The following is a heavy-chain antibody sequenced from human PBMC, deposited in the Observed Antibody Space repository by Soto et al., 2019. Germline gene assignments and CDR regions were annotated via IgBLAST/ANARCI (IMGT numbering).Heavy chain of an antibody. CDR2: ISAYNGNT. CDR3: ARLGSRTSAWNYGTDY. Sequence: ASVKVSCKASGYTFTSYGISWVRQAPGQGLKWMGWISAYNGNTNYAQKLQGRVTMTTDTSTSTAYMELRSLRSDDTAVYYCARLGSRTSAWNYGTDYWGQATLVTVYS. D-gene: IGHD1-7*01. CDR1: GYTFTSYG. V-gene: IGHV1-18*01. J-gene: IGHJ4*02.